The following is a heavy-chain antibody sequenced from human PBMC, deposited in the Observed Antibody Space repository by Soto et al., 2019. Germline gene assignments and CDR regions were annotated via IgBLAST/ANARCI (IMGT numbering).Heavy chain of an antibody. CDR1: GFTFSSFA. J-gene: IGHJ2*01. V-gene: IGHV3-30-3*01. CDR3: ARPLWRDDYNWGYFDL. CDR2: ISYDGSNK. Sequence: QVQLVESGGAWVRLGGSLDLSWAPPGFTFSSFALHGVGRAPGKGRGGLAVISYDGSNKYYADSVKGRFTISRDNSKNTLYLQMNSLRAEDTAVYYCARPLWRDDYNWGYFDLWGRGTLVTVSS. D-gene: IGHD4-4*01.